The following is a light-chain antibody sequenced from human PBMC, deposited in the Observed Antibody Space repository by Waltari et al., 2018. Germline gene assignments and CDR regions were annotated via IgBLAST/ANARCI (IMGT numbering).Light chain of an antibody. V-gene: IGKV1-33*01. CDR1: QDISNY. CDR3: QQHDNLPYT. Sequence: DIQMTQSPSSLSASVGDRVTITCQASQDISNYLNWYQQKPGKAPKLLIYDASNLETGVPSRFSGIGSGTDFTFTISSLQPEDIATYYCQQHDNLPYTFGQGTKLEIK. CDR2: DAS. J-gene: IGKJ2*01.